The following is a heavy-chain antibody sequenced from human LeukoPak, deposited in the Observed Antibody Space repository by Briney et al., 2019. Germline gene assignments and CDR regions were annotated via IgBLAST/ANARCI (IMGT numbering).Heavy chain of an antibody. CDR1: GGSFSGYY. CDR3: ARGSRSCSSTSCYTGWFDP. CDR2: INHSGST. Sequence: SETLSLTCAVYGGSFSGYYWSWIRQPPGKGLEWIGEINHSGSTNYNPSLKSRVTISVDTSKNQFSLKLGSVTAADTAVYYCARGSRSCSSTSCYTGWFDPWGQGTLVTVSS. D-gene: IGHD2-2*02. J-gene: IGHJ5*02. V-gene: IGHV4-34*01.